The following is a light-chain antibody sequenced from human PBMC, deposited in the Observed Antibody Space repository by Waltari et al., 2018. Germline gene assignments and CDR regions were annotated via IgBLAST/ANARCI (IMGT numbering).Light chain of an antibody. CDR2: RNN. CDR1: SSNIGSKY. V-gene: IGLV1-47*01. J-gene: IGLJ2*01. Sequence: QSVLTQPPSASGTPGQRVTISCSRRSSNIGSKYVYWYQQLPGTAPKLPIYRNNQRPSGVPDRFSGSKSGTSASLAISGLRSEDEADYYCAAWDDSLSVVFGGGTKLTVL. CDR3: AAWDDSLSVV.